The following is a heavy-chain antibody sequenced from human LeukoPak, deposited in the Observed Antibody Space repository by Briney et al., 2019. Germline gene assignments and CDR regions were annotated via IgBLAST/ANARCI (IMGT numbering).Heavy chain of an antibody. D-gene: IGHD3-22*01. V-gene: IGHV3-33*01. J-gene: IGHJ4*02. Sequence: GGSLRLSCAASGFTFSSYGMHWVRQAPGKGLEWVAVIWYDGSNKYYADSVKGRFTISRDNSKNTLYLQMNSLRAEDTAVYYCARGRSGYYFDYWGQGTLVTVSS. CDR3: ARGRSGYYFDY. CDR2: IWYDGSNK. CDR1: GFTFSSYG.